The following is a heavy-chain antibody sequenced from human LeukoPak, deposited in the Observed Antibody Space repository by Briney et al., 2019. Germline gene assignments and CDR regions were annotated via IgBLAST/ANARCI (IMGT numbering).Heavy chain of an antibody. J-gene: IGHJ4*02. CDR1: GFTFNPYA. Sequence: GGSLRLSCAASGFTFNPYAMSWVRQAPGKGLEWVASIGGVGDRTYYADSVKGRFTISRDNSKNTLYLQMNSLRADDTAVYYCASRSPALDYWGQGTLVTVSS. D-gene: IGHD2-2*01. V-gene: IGHV3-23*01. CDR2: IGGVGDRT. CDR3: ASRSPALDY.